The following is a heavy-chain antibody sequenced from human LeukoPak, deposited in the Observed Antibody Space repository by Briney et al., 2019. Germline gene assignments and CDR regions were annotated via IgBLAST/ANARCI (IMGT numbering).Heavy chain of an antibody. CDR1: GFTFSSYS. J-gene: IGHJ3*02. CDR3: AKASSGWSNAFDI. V-gene: IGHV3-23*01. D-gene: IGHD2-15*01. CDR2: ISGSGGST. Sequence: GGSLRLSCAASGFTFSSYSMNWVRQAPGKGLEWVSAISGSGGSTFYADSLKGRFIISRNNSRNTLYLQMNSLRAEDTAVYYCAKASSGWSNAFDIWGQGTMVTVSS.